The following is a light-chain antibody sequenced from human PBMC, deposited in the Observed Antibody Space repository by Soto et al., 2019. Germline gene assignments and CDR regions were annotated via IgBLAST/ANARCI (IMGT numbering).Light chain of an antibody. CDR3: QTWGTGIHYV. CDR1: RGHSSYA. CDR2: LNSDGSH. Sequence: QPVLTQSPSASASLGASVKLTCTLSRGHSSYAIAWHQQQPGKGPRYLMKLNSDGSHSKGDGIPDRFSGSSSGAERYLTLSSLQSEYEAYYHCQTWGTGIHYVFGTGTKLTVL. V-gene: IGLV4-69*01. J-gene: IGLJ1*01.